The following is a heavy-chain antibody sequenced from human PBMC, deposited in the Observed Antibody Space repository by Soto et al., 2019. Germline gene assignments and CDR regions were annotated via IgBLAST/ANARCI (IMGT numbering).Heavy chain of an antibody. CDR2: IYYSGST. J-gene: IGHJ6*02. CDR1: GGSISSSSYY. Sequence: SETLSLTCTVSGGSISSSSYYWGWIRQPPGKGLEWIGSIYYSGSTYYNPSLKSRVTISVDTSKNQFSLKLSSVTAADTAVYYCARLRGTVTTGNHYYYGMDVWGQGTTVTVSS. CDR3: ARLRGTVTTGNHYYYGMDV. D-gene: IGHD4-4*01. V-gene: IGHV4-39*01.